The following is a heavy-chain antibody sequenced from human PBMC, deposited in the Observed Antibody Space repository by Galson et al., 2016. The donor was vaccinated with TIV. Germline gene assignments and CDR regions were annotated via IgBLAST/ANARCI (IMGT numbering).Heavy chain of an antibody. Sequence: SLRLSCAASGLIVTDNSMTWVRQAPGKGLEWVALIYDDGKKMYADSVQGRVTISRDSSKNVLYLQMTRLRGEDTAVYFCARDRRHCGNECFLRYYYGMDVWGQGTTVTVSS. J-gene: IGHJ6*02. CDR2: IYDDGKK. CDR3: ARDRRHCGNECFLRYYYGMDV. V-gene: IGHV3-66*02. CDR1: GLIVTDNS. D-gene: IGHD2-21*01.